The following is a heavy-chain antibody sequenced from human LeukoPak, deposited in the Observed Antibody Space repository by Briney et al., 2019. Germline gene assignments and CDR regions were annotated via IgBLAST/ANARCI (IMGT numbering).Heavy chain of an antibody. CDR3: ARERENSSGWYEVFFDY. CDR1: GYTFTSYG. V-gene: IGHV1-18*01. D-gene: IGHD6-19*01. J-gene: IGHJ4*02. CDR2: IGAYNGNT. Sequence: ASVKVSCKASGYTFTSYGISWVRQAPGQGLGWMGWIGAYNGNTNYAQKLQGRVTMTTDTSTSTAYMELRSLRSDDTAVYYCARERENSSGWYEVFFDYWGQGTLVTVSS.